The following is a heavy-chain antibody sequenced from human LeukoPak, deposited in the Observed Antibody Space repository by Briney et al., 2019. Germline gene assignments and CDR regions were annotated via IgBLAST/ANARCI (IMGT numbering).Heavy chain of an antibody. CDR2: ISGSGDTT. Sequence: GGSLRLSCAASGFTFSTYAMSWVRQAPGKGLEWLSAISGSGDTTYYADSVKGRLTISRDNSINMVYLQMNSLRAEDTAEYYCARGGITIFGVDYSGQGNLVTVSS. V-gene: IGHV3-23*01. D-gene: IGHD3-3*01. J-gene: IGHJ4*02. CDR1: GFTFSTYA. CDR3: ARGGITIFGVDY.